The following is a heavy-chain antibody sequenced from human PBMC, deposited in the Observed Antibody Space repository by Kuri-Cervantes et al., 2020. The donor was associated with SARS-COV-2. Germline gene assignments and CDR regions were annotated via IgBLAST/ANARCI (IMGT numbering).Heavy chain of an antibody. V-gene: IGHV4-59*04. CDR2: IYYSGTT. Sequence: SETLSLTCTVSGGSISSYYWSWIRQPPGKGLEWIGYIYYSGTTYYNPSLKSRVTISVDTSKNQFSLKLSSVTAADTAVYYCSLLYLAAWGQGTLVTVSS. J-gene: IGHJ1*01. CDR3: SLLYLAA. CDR1: GGSISSYY. D-gene: IGHD6-13*01.